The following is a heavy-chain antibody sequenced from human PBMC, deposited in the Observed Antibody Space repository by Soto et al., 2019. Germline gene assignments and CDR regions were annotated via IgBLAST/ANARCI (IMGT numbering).Heavy chain of an antibody. Sequence: GGSLRLSCAASGFTFSSYAMSWVRQAPGKGLEWVSAISGSGGSTYYADSVKGRFTISRDNSKNTLYLQMNSLRAEDTAVYYCAKHPPSPPVVPATHYYMDVWGKGTTVTVSS. CDR2: ISGSGGST. CDR3: AKHPPSPPVVPATHYYMDV. D-gene: IGHD2-2*01. V-gene: IGHV3-23*01. J-gene: IGHJ6*03. CDR1: GFTFSSYA.